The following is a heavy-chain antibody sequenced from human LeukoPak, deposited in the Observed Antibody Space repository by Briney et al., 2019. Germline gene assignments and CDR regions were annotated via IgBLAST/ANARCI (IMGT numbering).Heavy chain of an antibody. CDR2: ISGSGGST. J-gene: IGHJ6*04. CDR1: GFTFSSYA. Sequence: HSGGSLRLSCAASGFTFSSYAMSWVRQAPGKGLEWVSAISGSGGSTYYADSVKGRFTISRDNSKNTLYLQMNSLRAEDTAVYYCARAWGGHCSGGSCYPDLYGMDVWGKGTTVTVSS. V-gene: IGHV3-23*01. D-gene: IGHD2-15*01. CDR3: ARAWGGHCSGGSCYPDLYGMDV.